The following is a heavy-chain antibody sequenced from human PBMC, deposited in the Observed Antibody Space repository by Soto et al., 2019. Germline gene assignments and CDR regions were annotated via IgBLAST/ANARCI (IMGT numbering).Heavy chain of an antibody. CDR2: IYFDGITT. Sequence: GGSLRLSCTASGFTFNTHGMHWVRQAPGKGLVWVSRIYFDGITTNYADSVKGRLTVSRENAKNTVYLHVNTLRDEDTAVYYCARGGAMGVDYWGQGTQVTVSS. V-gene: IGHV3-74*01. CDR3: ARGGAMGVDY. D-gene: IGHD1-26*01. CDR1: GFTFNTHG. J-gene: IGHJ4*02.